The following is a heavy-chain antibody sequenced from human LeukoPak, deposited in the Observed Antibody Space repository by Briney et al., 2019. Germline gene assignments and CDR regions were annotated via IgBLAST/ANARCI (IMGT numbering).Heavy chain of an antibody. V-gene: IGHV1-69-2*01. CDR1: GYTFTDYY. CDR3: ATSDSSPRPYYDFWRGYRGVLGY. Sequence: GASVKVSCKASGYTFTDYYMHWVQQAPGKGLEWGGRGDPEDGETIYAEKFQGRVTITADTSTDTAYMELSSLRSEDTAVYYCATSDSSPRPYYDFWRGYRGVLGYWGQGTLVTVSS. D-gene: IGHD3-3*01. CDR2: GDPEDGET. J-gene: IGHJ4*02.